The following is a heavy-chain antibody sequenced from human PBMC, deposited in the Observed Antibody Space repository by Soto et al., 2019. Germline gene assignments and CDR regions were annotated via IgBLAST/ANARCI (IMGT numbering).Heavy chain of an antibody. CDR3: SRRAPEGFDP. Sequence: SETLSLTCAVSGGSIGTSAYYWGWIRQAPGKGLEWIGSINHSGNTYLSPSLKDRVTMSVDTSKNSFSLKLRSATAAETGLYYCSRRAPEGFDPWARGPWSPSPQ. CDR2: INHSGNT. V-gene: IGHV4-39*01. J-gene: IGHJ5*02. CDR1: GGSIGTSAYY.